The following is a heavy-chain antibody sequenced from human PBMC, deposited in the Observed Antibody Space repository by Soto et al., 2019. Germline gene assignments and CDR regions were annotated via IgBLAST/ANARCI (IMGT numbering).Heavy chain of an antibody. V-gene: IGHV4-34*01. CDR3: ARVVRSPSMVRAVIRGRRFDY. J-gene: IGHJ4*02. D-gene: IGHD3-10*01. Sequence: PSETLSLTCAVYGGSFSGYYWSWIRQPPGKGLEWIGEINHSGSTNYNPSLKSRATISVGTSKNQSSLKLSSVTAADTAVYYCARVVRSPSMVRAVIRGRRFDYCGQVTLVTVSS. CDR2: INHSGST. CDR1: GGSFSGYY.